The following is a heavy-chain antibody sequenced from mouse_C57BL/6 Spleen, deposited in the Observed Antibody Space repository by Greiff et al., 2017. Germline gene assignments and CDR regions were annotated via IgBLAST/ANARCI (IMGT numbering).Heavy chain of an antibody. D-gene: IGHD3-2*02. CDR3: ARSGDVRYAMDW. Sequence: VQLQQSGAELVKPGASVKMSCKASGYTFTSYWITWVKQRPGQGLAWIGDIYPGSGSTNYNEKFKSKATLAVDTSSSTAYMQRSSLTSEDSAVYYCARSGDVRYAMDWWGQGTSVTVSS. V-gene: IGHV1-55*01. J-gene: IGHJ4*01. CDR1: GYTFTSYW. CDR2: IYPGSGST.